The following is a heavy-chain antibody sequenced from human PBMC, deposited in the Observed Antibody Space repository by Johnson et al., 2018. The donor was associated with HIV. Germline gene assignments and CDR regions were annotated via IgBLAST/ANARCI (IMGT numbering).Heavy chain of an antibody. Sequence: VQLVESGGGVVQPGRSLRLSCVASGFTFSSYAMHWVRQAPGKGLEWVAVISYDGSNKYYADSVKGRFTISRDNSKNTLYLQMNSLRAEDTAMYYCARDRTGGSYPRAFDIWGQGTMVTVYS. D-gene: IGHD1-26*01. V-gene: IGHV3-30-3*01. J-gene: IGHJ3*02. CDR2: ISYDGSNK. CDR3: ARDRTGGSYPRAFDI. CDR1: GFTFSSYA.